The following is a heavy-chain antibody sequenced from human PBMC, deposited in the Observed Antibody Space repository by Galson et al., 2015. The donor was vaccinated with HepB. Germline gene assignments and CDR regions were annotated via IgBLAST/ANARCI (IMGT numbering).Heavy chain of an antibody. D-gene: IGHD1-26*01. J-gene: IGHJ6*02. CDR2: ISGRGTTI. CDR1: GFTFNSHS. CDR3: ARAGVGANDGMDV. V-gene: IGHV3-48*01. Sequence: SLRLSCAASGFTFNSHSMIWVRQAPGKGLEWVSYISGRGTTIYYADSVKGRFTISRDNVEKSLHLRMNSLRVEDTAVYYCARAGVGANDGMDVWGQGTTVTVSS.